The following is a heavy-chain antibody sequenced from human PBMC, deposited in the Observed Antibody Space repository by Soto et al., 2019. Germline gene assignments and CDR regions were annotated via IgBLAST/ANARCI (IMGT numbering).Heavy chain of an antibody. CDR2: ITASGGSA. V-gene: IGHV3-23*01. Sequence: GGSLRLSCAASGFTFSSYAMTWVRQAPGRGLECVSDITASGGSAYYADSVKGRFTVSRDNSENTLYLQMNSPRAEDTAVYYCAKVAGKGYAFPPHFDYWGQGTLVTVSS. D-gene: IGHD3-16*01. CDR3: AKVAGKGYAFPPHFDY. J-gene: IGHJ4*02. CDR1: GFTFSSYA.